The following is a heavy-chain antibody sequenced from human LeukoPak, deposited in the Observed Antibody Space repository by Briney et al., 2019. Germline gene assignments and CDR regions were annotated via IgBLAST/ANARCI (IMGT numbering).Heavy chain of an antibody. CDR1: GFIFSDYY. Sequence: GGSLRLSCATSGFIFSDYYMTWIRQAPGKGLEYVSGISSDGGRTNYADSVKARFTISRDNSKVTLYLQMTSLRPEDTAIYYCVKDPSGNYFYFDYWGQGTLVTVSS. V-gene: IGHV3-64D*09. CDR2: ISSDGGRT. CDR3: VKDPSGNYFYFDY. J-gene: IGHJ4*02. D-gene: IGHD1-26*01.